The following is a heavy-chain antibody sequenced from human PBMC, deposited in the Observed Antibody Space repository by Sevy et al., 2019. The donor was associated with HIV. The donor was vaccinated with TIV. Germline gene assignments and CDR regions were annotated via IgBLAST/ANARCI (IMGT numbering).Heavy chain of an antibody. D-gene: IGHD6-19*01. CDR3: ARDRQGITVAGTAIDY. V-gene: IGHV3-48*03. J-gene: IGHJ4*02. CDR2: ITLSGSTI. Sequence: GGSLRLSCTASGFTFSSYEMNWVRQAPGKGLEWVSYITLSGSTIYYADSVKGRFTISRDNAKNPLYLQMNSLRAEDTAVYYCARDRQGITVAGTAIDYWGQGTLVTVSS. CDR1: GFTFSSYE.